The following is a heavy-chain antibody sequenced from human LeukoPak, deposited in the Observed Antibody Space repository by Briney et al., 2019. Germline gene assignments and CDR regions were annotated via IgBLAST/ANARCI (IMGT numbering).Heavy chain of an antibody. J-gene: IGHJ5*02. D-gene: IGHD4-11*01. Sequence: GRSLRLSRAASGFTFSSYWMHWVRQAPGKGRVWVSRIDSDGSSTTYADSVKGRFTISRDNAKNTLYRQMNSLRAEDTAVYYCARGPPIAVTTNWFDPWGQGTLVTVSS. CDR3: ARGPPIAVTTNWFDP. CDR2: IDSDGSST. V-gene: IGHV3-74*03. CDR1: GFTFSSYW.